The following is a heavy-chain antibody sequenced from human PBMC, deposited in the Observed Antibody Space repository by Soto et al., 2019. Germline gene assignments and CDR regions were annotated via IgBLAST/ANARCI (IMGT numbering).Heavy chain of an antibody. Sequence: GGSLRLSCAASGFTVSSNYMSWVRQAPGKGLEWVSVIYSGGSTYYADSVKGRFTISRHNSKNTLYLQMNSLRAEDTAVYYCARLMITFGGVIVRNDAFDIWGQGTMVTVSS. CDR2: IYSGGST. CDR3: ARLMITFGGVIVRNDAFDI. J-gene: IGHJ3*02. V-gene: IGHV3-53*04. D-gene: IGHD3-16*02. CDR1: GFTVSSNY.